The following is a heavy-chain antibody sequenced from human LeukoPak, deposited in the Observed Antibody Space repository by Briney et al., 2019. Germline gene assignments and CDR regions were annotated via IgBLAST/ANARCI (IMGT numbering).Heavy chain of an antibody. V-gene: IGHV3-23*01. Sequence: GGSLRLSCAASGFTFSSYAMSWVRQAPGKGLEWVSAFSDSGGSTYYADSVKGRFTISRDNSKNTLYLQMNSLRAEDTAVYYCAKAALSTAMVSYFDFWGQGTLVTVSS. CDR1: GFTFSSYA. J-gene: IGHJ4*02. CDR2: FSDSGGST. CDR3: AKAALSTAMVSYFDF. D-gene: IGHD5-18*01.